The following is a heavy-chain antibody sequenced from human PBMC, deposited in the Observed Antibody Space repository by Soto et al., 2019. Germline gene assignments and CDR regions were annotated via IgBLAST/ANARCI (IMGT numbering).Heavy chain of an antibody. V-gene: IGHV1-58*01. CDR2: IVVGSGNT. D-gene: IGHD1-7*01. CDR3: AAASRTGTTPNWFDP. Sequence: ASVKVSCKASGFTFTSSAVQWVRQARGQRLEWIGWIVVGSGNTNYAQKFQERVTITRDMSTSTAYMELSSLRSEDTAVYYCAAASRTGTTPNWFDPWGQGTLVTVSS. J-gene: IGHJ5*02. CDR1: GFTFTSSA.